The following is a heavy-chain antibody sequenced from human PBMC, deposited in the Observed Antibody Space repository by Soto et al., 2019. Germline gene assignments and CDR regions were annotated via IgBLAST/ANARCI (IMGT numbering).Heavy chain of an antibody. Sequence: QVPLVQSGAEVKKPGASVKVSCKASGYTFTSYDINWVRQATGQGLEWMGWMNPNSGNTGYAQKFQGRVTMTRNTSISTAYMELSSLRSEDTAVYYCARSPTVGYCSGGSCYSDAFDIWGQGTMVTVSS. CDR1: GYTFTSYD. CDR2: MNPNSGNT. J-gene: IGHJ3*02. CDR3: ARSPTVGYCSGGSCYSDAFDI. V-gene: IGHV1-8*01. D-gene: IGHD2-15*01.